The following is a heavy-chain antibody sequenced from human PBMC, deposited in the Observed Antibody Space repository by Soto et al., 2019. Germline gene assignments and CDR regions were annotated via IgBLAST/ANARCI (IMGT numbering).Heavy chain of an antibody. J-gene: IGHJ4*02. CDR2: INPKSGGT. CDR1: GYTFTGYY. CDR3: ARANFGSGSHYQYFDY. D-gene: IGHD3-10*01. V-gene: IGHV1-2*04. Sequence: ASVKVSCKASGYTFTGYYMHWVRQAPGQGLEWMGWINPKSGGTNYAQKLQGWVTMTRDTSISTAYMELSSLRSDDTAVYYCARANFGSGSHYQYFDYWGQGTLVTVSS.